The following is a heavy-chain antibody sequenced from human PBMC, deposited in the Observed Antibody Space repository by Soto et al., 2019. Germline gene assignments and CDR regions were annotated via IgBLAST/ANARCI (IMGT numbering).Heavy chain of an antibody. CDR1: GDSITNSDW. V-gene: IGHV4-4*02. CDR2: IHHSGAT. J-gene: IGHJ6*02. CDR3: VRNGYYCLDI. Sequence: QIQLQESGPGLVKSSGTLSLTCTVSGDSITNSDWWSWVRQSPGKGLEWIGEIHHSGATNYNPSLKSRVTISVDKSTNPLSLKVSSVTAADKAVYYCVRNGYYCLDIWGRGTTVTVSS.